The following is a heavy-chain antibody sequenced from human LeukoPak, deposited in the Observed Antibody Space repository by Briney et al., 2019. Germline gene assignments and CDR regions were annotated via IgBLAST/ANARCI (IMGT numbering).Heavy chain of an antibody. J-gene: IGHJ5*02. CDR1: GGSISSGGYY. Sequence: PSQTLSLTCTVSGGSISSGGYYWSWIRQHPGKGLEWIGYIYYSGSTYYNPSLKSRVTISVVTSKNQFSLKLSSVTAADTAVYYCAGHRRNRYCSSTSCLGNWFDPWGQGTLVTVSS. CDR2: IYYSGST. CDR3: AGHRRNRYCSSTSCLGNWFDP. D-gene: IGHD2-2*01. V-gene: IGHV4-31*03.